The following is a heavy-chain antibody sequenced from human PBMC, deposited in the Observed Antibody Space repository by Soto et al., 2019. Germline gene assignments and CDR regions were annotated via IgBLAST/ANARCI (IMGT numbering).Heavy chain of an antibody. CDR1: GGTFSSYA. Sequence: QVQLVQSGAEVKKPGSSVKVSCKASGGTFSSYAISWVRQAPGQGLEWMGGIIPIFCTANYAQKFQGRVTITADESTSTAYMELSRLSSEDTAVYYCPSVPGIAAAGGSFDYWGQGTLVTVSS. J-gene: IGHJ4*02. CDR2: IIPIFCTA. V-gene: IGHV1-69*01. D-gene: IGHD6-13*01. CDR3: PSVPGIAAAGGSFDY.